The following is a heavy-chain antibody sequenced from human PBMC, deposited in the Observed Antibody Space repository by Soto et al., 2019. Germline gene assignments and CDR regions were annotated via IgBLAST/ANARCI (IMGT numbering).Heavy chain of an antibody. V-gene: IGHV3-49*04. J-gene: IGHJ4*02. CDR2: IRSKAYGGTT. Sequence: GGSLRLSCTASGFTFGDYAMSWVRQAPGKGLEWVGFIRSKAYGGTTEYAASVKGRFTISRDDSKSIAYLQMNSLKTEDTAVYYCTSGGLAYYYDSSGYYYYWGQGTLVTVSS. D-gene: IGHD3-22*01. CDR1: GFTFGDYA. CDR3: TSGGLAYYYDSSGYYYY.